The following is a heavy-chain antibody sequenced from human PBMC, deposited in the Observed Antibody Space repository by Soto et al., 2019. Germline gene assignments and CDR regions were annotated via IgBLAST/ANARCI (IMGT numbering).Heavy chain of an antibody. CDR3: ARGRHNTPPGFFDY. Sequence: GGSLRLSCAASGFIFSDYVMSWIRQAPGKGLEWVSYISSSGSVIYYAESVKGRFTISRDNAKNSLSLQMNSLRAEDTAIYKCARGRHNTPPGFFDYWGQGALVTVSS. CDR2: ISSSGSVI. V-gene: IGHV3-11*01. D-gene: IGHD1-1*01. J-gene: IGHJ4*02. CDR1: GFIFSDYV.